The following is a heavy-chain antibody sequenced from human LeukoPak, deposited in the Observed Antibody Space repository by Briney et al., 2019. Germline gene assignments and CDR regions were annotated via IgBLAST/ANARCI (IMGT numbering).Heavy chain of an antibody. D-gene: IGHD3-9*01. CDR2: ISSSSSYI. Sequence: PGGSLRLSCAAFGFTFSSYSMNWVRQAPGKGLEWVSSISSSSSYIYYADSVKGRFTISRDNAKNSLYLQMNSLRAEDTAVYYCARLYDILTGPSLDYWGQGTLVTVSS. CDR3: ARLYDILTGPSLDY. V-gene: IGHV3-21*01. J-gene: IGHJ4*02. CDR1: GFTFSSYS.